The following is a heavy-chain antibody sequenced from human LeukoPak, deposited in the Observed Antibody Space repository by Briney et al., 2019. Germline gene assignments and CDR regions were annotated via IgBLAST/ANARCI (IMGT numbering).Heavy chain of an antibody. D-gene: IGHD3-22*01. J-gene: IGHJ3*01. CDR3: ARSYDSSGYGV. V-gene: IGHV1-18*01. CDR1: GYTFTSYG. CDR2: ISAFNGNT. Sequence: ASVKVSCKASGYTFTSYGISWVRRAPGQGLGWRGWISAFNGNTNSAQKLQGRVTMTTDTSTSTAYMELRSLRSDDKAVYYCARSYDSSGYGVWGQRTMVTVSS.